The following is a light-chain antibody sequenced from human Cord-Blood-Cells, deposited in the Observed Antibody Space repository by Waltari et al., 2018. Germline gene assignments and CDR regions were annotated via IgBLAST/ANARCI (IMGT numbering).Light chain of an antibody. Sequence: QSALTQPASVSGSPGQSITISCTGTSSDVGSYNIVSWYQQHPGKAPKLMIYEGSKRPSGVSNRFSGSKSGNTSSLTISGLQAEDEADYYCCSYAGSSYVVFGGGTNLTVL. J-gene: IGLJ2*01. CDR3: CSYAGSSYVV. CDR2: EGS. CDR1: SSDVGSYNI. V-gene: IGLV2-23*01.